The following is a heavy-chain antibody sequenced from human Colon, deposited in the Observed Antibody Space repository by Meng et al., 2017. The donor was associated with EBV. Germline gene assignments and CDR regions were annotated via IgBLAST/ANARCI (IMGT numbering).Heavy chain of an antibody. J-gene: IGHJ4*02. Sequence: QTQLQESGPGLVKPTETLPPTCTASGGPISSNGYYWDWVRQPPGKGLEWIGAIYHSGSTSYNPSLQSRVTMFVDTSKNQFSLMLTSVTATDTAVYYCARRRGGSGRDCWGQGTLVTVSS. V-gene: IGHV4-39*01. CDR2: IYHSGST. CDR1: GGPISSNGYY. D-gene: IGHD3-10*01. CDR3: ARRRGGSGRDC.